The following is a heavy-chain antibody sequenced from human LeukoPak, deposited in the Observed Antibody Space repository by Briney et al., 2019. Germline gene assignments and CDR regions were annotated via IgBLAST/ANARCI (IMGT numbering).Heavy chain of an antibody. J-gene: IGHJ4*02. CDR1: GYSFTSYW. CDR3: ARLGGSGSWYYFDY. D-gene: IGHD6-13*01. Sequence: GESLKISCKGSGYSFTSYWIGWGRQMPGKGLEWMGIIYPGDSDTRYSPAFQGQVPISADKSLSTPYLQWSSLKASDPDMYYCARLGGSGSWYYFDYWGQGTLVTVSS. CDR2: IYPGDSDT. V-gene: IGHV5-51*01.